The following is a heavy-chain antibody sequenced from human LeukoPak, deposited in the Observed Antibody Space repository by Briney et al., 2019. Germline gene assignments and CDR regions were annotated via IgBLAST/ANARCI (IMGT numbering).Heavy chain of an antibody. Sequence: GGSLRLSCAASGFTFDDYAMHWVRQAPGKGLEWVSGISWNSGSIGYADSVKGRFTISRGNAKNSLYLQMNSLRAEDTALYYCAKDIGYCSSTSCSAFDYWGQGTLVTVSS. CDR3: AKDIGYCSSTSCSAFDY. J-gene: IGHJ4*02. CDR2: ISWNSGSI. CDR1: GFTFDDYA. V-gene: IGHV3-9*01. D-gene: IGHD2-2*03.